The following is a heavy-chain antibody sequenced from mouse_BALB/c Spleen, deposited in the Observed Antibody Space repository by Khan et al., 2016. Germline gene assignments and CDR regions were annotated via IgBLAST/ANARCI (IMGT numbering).Heavy chain of an antibody. CDR1: GYSFTSYT. V-gene: IGHV1-4*01. CDR2: INPSSSYT. Sequence: QVQLKQSGAELARPGASVKMSCKASGYSFTSYTMHWVKQRPGQGLEWLGFINPSSSYTNYNQNFKDKATLTADKSSSSAYMQLSSLTSEDSAVYFCAIYATTVGAPLDYWGQGATLTCSS. D-gene: IGHD1-1*01. CDR3: AIYATTVGAPLDY. J-gene: IGHJ2*01.